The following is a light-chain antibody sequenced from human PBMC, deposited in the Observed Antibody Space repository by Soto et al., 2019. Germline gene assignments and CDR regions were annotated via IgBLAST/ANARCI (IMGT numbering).Light chain of an antibody. CDR3: QQRMDWPIT. Sequence: EIVCTESRGTLSLSPGDRANLSCRASQSVTTYLAWYQQKPGQATRLLIYGASNRATGIPARFSAIVSGTDFTLNLDRLEPEDGAVYEGQQRMDWPITFAQGTRLEI. J-gene: IGKJ5*01. CDR1: QSVTTY. CDR2: GAS. V-gene: IGKV3-11*01.